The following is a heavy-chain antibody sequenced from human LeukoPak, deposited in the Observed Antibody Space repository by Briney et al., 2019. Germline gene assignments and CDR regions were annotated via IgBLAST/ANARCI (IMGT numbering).Heavy chain of an antibody. CDR3: ARDCSSTSCYPGFDY. J-gene: IGHJ4*02. Sequence: SETLSLTCTVSGGSISSYYWSWIRQPPGKGLEWIGYIYYSGSTNYNPSLKSRVTISVDTSKNQFSLKLSSVTAADTAVYYCARDCSSTSCYPGFDYWGQGTLVTVSS. CDR1: GGSISSYY. V-gene: IGHV4-59*01. D-gene: IGHD2-2*01. CDR2: IYYSGST.